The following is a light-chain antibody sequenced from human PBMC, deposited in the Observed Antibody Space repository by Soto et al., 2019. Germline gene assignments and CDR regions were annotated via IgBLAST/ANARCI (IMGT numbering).Light chain of an antibody. J-gene: IGKJ4*01. V-gene: IGKV1-9*01. CDR1: QGISSY. CDR2: AAS. CDR3: QHLNTYSALT. Sequence: SSLSASVGDRVIITCRASQGISSYLAWYQQKPGKAPKLLIYAASTLQSGVPSRFSGSGSGTDFTLTISSLQPEDFATYYCQHLNTYSALTFGGGTKVDIK.